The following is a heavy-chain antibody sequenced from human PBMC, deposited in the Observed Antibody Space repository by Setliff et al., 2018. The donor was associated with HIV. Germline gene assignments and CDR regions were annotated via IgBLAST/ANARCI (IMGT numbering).Heavy chain of an antibody. V-gene: IGHV4-39*01. CDR3: ARHPFYCSGGSCYSYYYYYMDV. Sequence: SETLSLTCTVSGGSISSSSYYWGWIRQPPGKGLEWIGSIYYSGSTYYNPSPKSRVTISVDTSKNQFSLKLSSVTAADTAVYYCARHPFYCSGGSCYSYYYYYMDVWGKGTTVTVSS. CDR1: GGSISSSSYY. CDR2: IYYSGST. J-gene: IGHJ6*03. D-gene: IGHD2-15*01.